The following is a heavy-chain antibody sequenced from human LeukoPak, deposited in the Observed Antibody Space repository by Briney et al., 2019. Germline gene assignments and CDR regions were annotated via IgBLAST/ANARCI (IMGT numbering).Heavy chain of an antibody. CDR1: GGTFSSYA. V-gene: IGHV1-69*04. CDR2: IIPIFGIA. Sequence: GSSVKVSCKASGGTFSSYAISWVRQAHGQGLEWMGRIIPIFGIANYAQKFQGRVTITADKSTSTAYMELSSLRSEDTAVYYCAIGDRGVMKGAFDIWGQGTMVTVSS. CDR3: AIGDRGVMKGAFDI. D-gene: IGHD2-21*02. J-gene: IGHJ3*02.